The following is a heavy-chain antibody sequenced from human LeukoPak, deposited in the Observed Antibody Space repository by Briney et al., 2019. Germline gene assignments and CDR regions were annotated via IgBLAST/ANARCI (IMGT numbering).Heavy chain of an antibody. D-gene: IGHD6-19*01. V-gene: IGHV3-30*04. CDR3: ATAYSSGWSDY. CDR2: TSYDGSNI. J-gene: IGHJ4*02. Sequence: PGRSLRLSCAVSGFSFSSYAMYWVRQAPGRGLEWVTITSYDGSNIHYADSVKGRFTVSRDNSRNTLSLQMNNLRPDDTAVYYCATAYSSGWSDYGGQGTVVTVSS. CDR1: GFSFSSYA.